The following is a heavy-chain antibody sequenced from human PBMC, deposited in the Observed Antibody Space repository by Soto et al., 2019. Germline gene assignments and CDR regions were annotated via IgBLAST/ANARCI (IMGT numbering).Heavy chain of an antibody. CDR2: INPNSGGT. J-gene: IGHJ5*02. Sequence: GASVKVSCKASGYTFTGYYMHWVRQAPGQGLEWMGWINPNSGGTNYAQKFQGWGTMTRDTSISTAYMELSRLRSDDTAVYYCARDGGSLYNWFDPWGQGTLVTVSS. CDR3: ARDGGSLYNWFDP. CDR1: GYTFTGYY. V-gene: IGHV1-2*04. D-gene: IGHD1-26*01.